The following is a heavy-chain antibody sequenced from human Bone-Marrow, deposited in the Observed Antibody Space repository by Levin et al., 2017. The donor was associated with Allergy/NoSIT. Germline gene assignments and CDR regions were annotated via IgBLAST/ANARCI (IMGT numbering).Heavy chain of an antibody. J-gene: IGHJ4*02. V-gene: IGHV3-23*01. CDR3: AKTVTGGRAGWDY. CDR2: ISGSGGST. CDR1: GFTFSSYA. D-gene: IGHD1-14*01. Sequence: ETLSLTCAASGFTFSSYAMSWVRQAPGKGLEWVSAISGSGGSTYYADSVKGRFTISRDNSKNTLYLQMNSLRAEDTAVYYCAKTVTGGRAGWDYWGQGTLVTVSS.